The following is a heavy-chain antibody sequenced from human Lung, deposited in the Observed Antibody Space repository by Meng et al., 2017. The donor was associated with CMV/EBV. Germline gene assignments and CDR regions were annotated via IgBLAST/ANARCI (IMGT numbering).Heavy chain of an antibody. CDR2: IYHSGST. D-gene: IGHD1-7*01. Sequence: SETLSLXCTVSGYSISSGYYWGWIRQPPGKGLEWIGSIYHSGSTYYNPSVKSRVTISVDTSKNQFSLKLSSVTAADTAVYYCARDNWNYDQKLFDYWGQGTLVTVSS. CDR3: ARDNWNYDQKLFDY. CDR1: GYSISSGYY. J-gene: IGHJ4*02. V-gene: IGHV4-38-2*02.